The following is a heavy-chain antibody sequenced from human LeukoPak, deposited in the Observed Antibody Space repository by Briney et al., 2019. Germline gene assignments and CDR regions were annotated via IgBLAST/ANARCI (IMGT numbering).Heavy chain of an antibody. CDR3: ARRTDWFDP. CDR1: GESFSGYY. Sequence: SETLSLTCAVYGESFSGYYWSWIRQPAGKGLEWIGRIYTSGSTNYNPSLKSRVTMSVDTSKNQFSLKLSSVTAADTAVYYCARRTDWFDPWGQGTLVTVSS. V-gene: IGHV4-59*10. CDR2: IYTSGST. J-gene: IGHJ5*02. D-gene: IGHD1-1*01.